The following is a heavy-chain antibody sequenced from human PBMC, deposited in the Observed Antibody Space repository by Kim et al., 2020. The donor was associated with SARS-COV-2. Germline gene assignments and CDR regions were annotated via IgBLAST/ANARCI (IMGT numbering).Heavy chain of an antibody. V-gene: IGHV3-15*01. CDR2: IKSKTDGGTT. Sequence: GGSLRLSCAASGFTFSNAWMSWVRQAPGKGLEWVGRIKSKTDGGTTDYAAPVKGRFTISRDDSKNTLYLQMNSLKTEDTAVYYCTTDPGYGDYDDYYYGMDVWGQGTTVTVSS. CDR1: GFTFSNAW. CDR3: TTDPGYGDYDDYYYGMDV. J-gene: IGHJ6*02. D-gene: IGHD4-17*01.